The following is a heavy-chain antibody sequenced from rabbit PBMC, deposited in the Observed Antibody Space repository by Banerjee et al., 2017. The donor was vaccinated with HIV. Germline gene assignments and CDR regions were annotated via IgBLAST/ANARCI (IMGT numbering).Heavy chain of an antibody. J-gene: IGHJ4*01. V-gene: IGHV1S45*01. CDR2: IAAGSSGST. D-gene: IGHD6-1*01. CDR3: ARDMTVGDGYVSFNL. Sequence: QEQLEESGGDLVKPGASLTLTCTASEFTISGNYYMCLVRQAPGKGLEWIACIAAGSSGSTYYASWAKGRFTITRSTSLNTVTLQMTSLTAADTATYFCARDMTVGDGYVSFNLWGPGTLVTVS. CDR1: EFTISGNYY.